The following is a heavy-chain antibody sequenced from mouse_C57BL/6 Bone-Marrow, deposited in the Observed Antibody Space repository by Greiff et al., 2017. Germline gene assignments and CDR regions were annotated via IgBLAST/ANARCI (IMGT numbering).Heavy chain of an antibody. CDR3: ARGSGLPWFSY. V-gene: IGHV1-69*01. Sequence: QVQLQQPGAELVMPGASVKLSCKASGYNFTSYWMHWVKQRPGQGLEWIGEIDPSDSYTNYNQKFKGKSTLTVDKSSSTAYMQLSSLTSEYSAVYYCARGSGLPWFSYWGQGTLVTVSA. D-gene: IGHD3-2*02. CDR1: GYNFTSYW. J-gene: IGHJ3*01. CDR2: IDPSDSYT.